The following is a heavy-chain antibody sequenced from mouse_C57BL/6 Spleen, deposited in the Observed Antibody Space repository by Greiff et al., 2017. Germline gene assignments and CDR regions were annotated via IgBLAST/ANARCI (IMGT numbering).Heavy chain of an antibody. J-gene: IGHJ2*01. CDR1: GYTFTSYW. D-gene: IGHD1-1*01. CDR3: ARLATVVATGGFDY. V-gene: IGHV1-50*01. CDR2: IDPSDSYT. Sequence: QVQLQQPGAELVKPGASVMLSCKASGYTFTSYWMQWVKQRPGQGLEWIGEIDPSDSYTNYNQKFKGKATLTVDTSSSTAYMQLSSLTSEDSAVYYCARLATVVATGGFDYWGQGTTLTVSS.